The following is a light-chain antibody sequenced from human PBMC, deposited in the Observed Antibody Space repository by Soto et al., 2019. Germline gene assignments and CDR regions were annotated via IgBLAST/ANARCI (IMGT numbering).Light chain of an antibody. Sequence: ETVMTQSPDTLSLSPGERATISCRASQSVSSGYLAWYQQKPGQAPRLLIFGASNRATGIPDRFTGSGSGTDFTLTISRLEPEDFAVYYCQQYGISQNTFGQGTKLEIK. CDR2: GAS. CDR3: QQYGISQNT. J-gene: IGKJ2*01. CDR1: QSVSSGY. V-gene: IGKV3-20*01.